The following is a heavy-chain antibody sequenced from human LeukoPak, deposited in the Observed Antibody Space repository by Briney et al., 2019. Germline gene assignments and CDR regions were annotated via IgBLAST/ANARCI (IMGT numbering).Heavy chain of an antibody. V-gene: IGHV3-7*01. CDR1: GFTFSSYW. CDR3: ATYSTSSGAFDF. CDR2: IKQDGSDK. J-gene: IGHJ3*01. D-gene: IGHD6-6*01. Sequence: GGSLRFSCAAPGFTFSSYWMTWVRQATGKGLEWVANIKQDGSDKYYVGSVKGRVTISRDNAKNSLYLQMNSLRAEDTAVYYCATYSTSSGAFDFWGQGTLVTVS.